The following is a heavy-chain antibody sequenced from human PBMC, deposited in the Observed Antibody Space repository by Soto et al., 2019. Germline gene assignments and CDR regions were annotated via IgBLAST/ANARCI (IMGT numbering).Heavy chain of an antibody. CDR3: ARDALDYGMDV. J-gene: IGHJ6*02. CDR1: GGSISSGGYY. Sequence: SETLSLTCTVSGGSISSGGYYWSWIRQHPGKGLEWIGNIDFRGSTYYNPSLKRRTTMSVDTSKNHFSLNLSSVTAADTAVYYCARDALDYGMDVWGQGTTVTVSS. V-gene: IGHV4-31*03. CDR2: IDFRGST.